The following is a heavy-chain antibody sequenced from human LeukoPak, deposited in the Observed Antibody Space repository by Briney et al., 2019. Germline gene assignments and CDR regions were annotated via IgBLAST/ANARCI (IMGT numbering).Heavy chain of an antibody. CDR1: GDSVSSTTYY. Sequence: PSETLSLTCTVSGDSVSSTTYYWGWIRQPPGKGLEWMANIYYTGSTYSNPSLKSRVSMSDDTSKNQFSLKMSSLTAADTAVYFCARLSKGRYFDYIFESWGQGTLVTVSS. CDR2: IYYTGST. CDR3: ARLSKGRYFDYIFES. V-gene: IGHV4-39*01. D-gene: IGHD3-9*01. J-gene: IGHJ4*02.